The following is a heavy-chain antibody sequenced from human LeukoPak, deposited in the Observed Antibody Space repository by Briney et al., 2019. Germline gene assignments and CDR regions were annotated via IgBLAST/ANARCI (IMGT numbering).Heavy chain of an antibody. CDR2: IYYSGST. Sequence: PSETLSLTYTVSGGSISSGGYYWSWIRQHPGKGLEWIGYIYYSGSTYYNPSLKSRVTISVDTSKNQFSLKLSSVTAADTAVYYCARDLNSYGSLWGQGTLVTVSS. D-gene: IGHD5-18*01. CDR1: GGSISSGGYY. V-gene: IGHV4-31*03. CDR3: ARDLNSYGSL. J-gene: IGHJ4*02.